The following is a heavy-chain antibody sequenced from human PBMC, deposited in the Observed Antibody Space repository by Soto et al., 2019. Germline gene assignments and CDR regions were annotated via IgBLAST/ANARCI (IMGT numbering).Heavy chain of an antibody. V-gene: IGHV1-3*01. CDR1: GYTFTSYG. CDR2: INAANGDT. Sequence: AAVKVSCKASGYTFTSYGIHCVRQAPGQRLEWMGWINAANGDTKYSPKFQGRVTITRDTSARTAYMELHSLRSENTAVYYCVRRHVSATGIDWFDPWGQGTLVTVSS. D-gene: IGHD6-13*01. CDR3: VRRHVSATGIDWFDP. J-gene: IGHJ5*02.